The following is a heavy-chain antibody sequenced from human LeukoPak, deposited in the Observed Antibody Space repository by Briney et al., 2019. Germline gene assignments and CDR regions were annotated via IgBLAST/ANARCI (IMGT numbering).Heavy chain of an antibody. D-gene: IGHD3-9*01. J-gene: IGHJ3*02. CDR3: AKDRYYDILTGYPSDAFDI. CDR1: GFTFSSYT. CDR2: ISGSGGST. Sequence: SGGSLRLSCAASGFTFSSYTMNWVRQAPGKGLEWVSAISGSGGSTYYADSVKGRFTISRDNSKNTLYLQMNSLRAEDTAVYYCAKDRYYDILTGYPSDAFDIWGQGTMVTVSS. V-gene: IGHV3-23*01.